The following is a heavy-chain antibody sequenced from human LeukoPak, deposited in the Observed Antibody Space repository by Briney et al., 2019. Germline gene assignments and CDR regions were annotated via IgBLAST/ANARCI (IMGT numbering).Heavy chain of an antibody. V-gene: IGHV1-18*01. CDR2: ISTYSDNT. CDR1: GYTFTSYG. CDR3: AREGLYYYYMDV. J-gene: IGHJ6*03. Sequence: ASVKVSCKASGYTFTSYGISWVRQAPGQGLEWMGWISTYSDNTNYAQKLQGRVTMTTDTSTSTAYMELRSLRSDDTAVYYCAREGLYYYYMDVWGKGTTVTISS. D-gene: IGHD3/OR15-3a*01.